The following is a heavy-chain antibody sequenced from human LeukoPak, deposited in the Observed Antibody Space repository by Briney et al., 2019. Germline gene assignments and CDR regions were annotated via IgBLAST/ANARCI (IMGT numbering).Heavy chain of an antibody. J-gene: IGHJ5*02. Sequence: SETLSLTCAVSGGSISSGGYSWSWIRQPPGKGLEWIGYIYHSGSTYYNPSLKSRVTILVDRSKNQFSLKLSSVTAADTAVYYCARGGGYYYDSSGPVGTPFDPWGQGTLVTVSS. D-gene: IGHD3-22*01. CDR3: ARGGGYYYDSSGPVGTPFDP. CDR1: GGSISSGGYS. V-gene: IGHV4-30-2*01. CDR2: IYHSGST.